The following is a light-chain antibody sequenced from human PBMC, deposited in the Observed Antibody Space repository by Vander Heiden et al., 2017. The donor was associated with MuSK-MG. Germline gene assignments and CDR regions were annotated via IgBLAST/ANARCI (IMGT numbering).Light chain of an antibody. CDR2: EDK. CDR3: QAWDISTAV. Sequence: SYEVSQPPSVTVSPGQTATIPCPGDKLGTKYVAWYQQKPGQSPLLVIFEDKMRPSGIPERFSGSTSGNTATLTISGTQAIDEADYYCQAWDISTAVFGGGTKLTVL. V-gene: IGLV3-1*01. J-gene: IGLJ2*01. CDR1: KLGTKY.